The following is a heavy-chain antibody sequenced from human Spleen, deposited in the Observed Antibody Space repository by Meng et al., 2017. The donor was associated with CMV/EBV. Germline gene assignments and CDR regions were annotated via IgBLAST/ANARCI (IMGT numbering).Heavy chain of an antibody. D-gene: IGHD3-22*01. CDR1: ADTFSTYT. CDR2: VISILDIT. J-gene: IGHJ3*02. CDR3: ARDGAYYYDVSGYYLDAFDI. V-gene: IGHV1-69*04. Sequence: SVKVSCKASADTFSTYTIGWVRQAPGQGLEWMGRVISILDITEHAQALEGRITITADKSTRTAYMELSSLRSDDTAVYYCARDGAYYYDVSGYYLDAFDIWGQGTVVTVSS.